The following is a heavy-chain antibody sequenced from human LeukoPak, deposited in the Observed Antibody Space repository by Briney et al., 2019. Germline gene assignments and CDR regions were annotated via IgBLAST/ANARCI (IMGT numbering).Heavy chain of an antibody. CDR2: MSPNSGLT. CDR3: ARLHPGDN. V-gene: IGHV1-8*01. D-gene: IGHD4-11*01. CDR1: GYTFAIYN. J-gene: IGHJ4*02. Sequence: ASVNVSCKASGYTFAIYNINWVRQAPGQGLELMGWMSPNSGLTGSSQKFQSRGAITWNTSISTASMELSRLTSDDTAMYYCARLHPGDNWGRGTLVTVSS.